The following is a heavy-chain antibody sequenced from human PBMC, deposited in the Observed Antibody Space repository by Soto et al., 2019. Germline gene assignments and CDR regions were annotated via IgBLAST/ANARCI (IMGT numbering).Heavy chain of an antibody. CDR1: VSSIRNYY. J-gene: IGHJ4*02. D-gene: IGHD3-10*01. Sequence: WETLSLTCTVAVSSIRNYYGNWIRQPPVKGLEWSLYLYNNGGINYNHSLRSRVTMSVDTSKNQVSLKLRSVTAADTALYYCAADHNSGSHRFDFRAQPPLVSLSS. V-gene: IGHV4-59*13. CDR2: LYNNGGI. CDR3: AADHNSGSHRFDF.